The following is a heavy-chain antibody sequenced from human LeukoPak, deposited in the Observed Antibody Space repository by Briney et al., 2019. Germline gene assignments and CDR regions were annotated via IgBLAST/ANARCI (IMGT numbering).Heavy chain of an antibody. CDR2: SYTTGST. CDR3: ARGTSLMDY. J-gene: IGHJ4*02. Sequence: PSETLSLTCTVSGASIISGGYYWSWVRQPAGEGVEWIGRSYTTGSTDYNPSFKSRVTISVDTSKNQFSLKLNSVTAADTALYYRARGTSLMDYWGQGILVTISS. V-gene: IGHV4-61*02. CDR1: GASIISGGYY. D-gene: IGHD3-16*01.